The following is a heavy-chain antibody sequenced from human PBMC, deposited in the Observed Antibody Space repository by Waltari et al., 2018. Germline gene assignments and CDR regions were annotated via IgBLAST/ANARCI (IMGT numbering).Heavy chain of an antibody. D-gene: IGHD5-18*01. Sequence: QLQLQESGPGLVKPSETLSLTCTVSGGSISSNNYYWGWIRQPPGKGLGWIGTIYYSGTTYDNPSLKSRVAISIDTSKNQFSRKLSSVTAADTALYYWARHGGYNHGYPRWFDPWGQGTLVTVSS. V-gene: IGHV4-39*01. CDR1: GGSISSNNYY. CDR2: IYYSGTT. CDR3: ARHGGYNHGYPRWFDP. J-gene: IGHJ5*02.